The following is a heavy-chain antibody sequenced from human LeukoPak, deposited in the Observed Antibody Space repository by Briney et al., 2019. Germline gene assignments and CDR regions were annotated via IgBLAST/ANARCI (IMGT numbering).Heavy chain of an antibody. CDR3: ARGLGYCSSTSCLSWFDP. D-gene: IGHD2-2*01. CDR2: INHSGST. J-gene: IGHJ5*02. V-gene: IGHV4-34*01. Sequence: SETLSLTCAVYGGSFSGYYWSWIRQPPGKGLEWIGEINHSGSTNYNPSLKSRVTISVDTSKNQFPLKLSSVTAADTAVYYCARGLGYCSSTSCLSWFDPWGQGTLVTVSS. CDR1: GGSFSGYY.